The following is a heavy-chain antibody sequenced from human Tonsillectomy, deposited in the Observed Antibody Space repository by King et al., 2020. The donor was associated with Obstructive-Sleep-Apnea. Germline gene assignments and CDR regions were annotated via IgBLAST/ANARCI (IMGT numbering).Heavy chain of an antibody. V-gene: IGHV3-23*04. CDR1: GFTLRNYA. J-gene: IGHJ4*02. CDR2: INDDSDDI. CDR3: VKWKGGKWVGAFDY. D-gene: IGHD4-23*01. Sequence: VQLVESGGGLVQPGGSLRLSCLASGFTLRNYAMSWVRQSPGKRPEWVSFINDDSDDILYADSVRGRFTISRDNMKNTVYLQMDNLRAEDTAQYYCVKWKGGKWVGAFDYGGPGTPVTVSS.